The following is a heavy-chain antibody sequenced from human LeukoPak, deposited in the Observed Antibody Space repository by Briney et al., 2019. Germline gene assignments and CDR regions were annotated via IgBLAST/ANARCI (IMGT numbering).Heavy chain of an antibody. J-gene: IGHJ4*02. CDR2: IKSKTDGGTT. V-gene: IGHV3-15*01. CDR1: GFTFSNAW. CDR3: TTSPVELPRTLLPPIDY. D-gene: IGHD1-7*01. Sequence: KPGGSLRLYCAASGFTFSNAWMSWVRQAPGKGLEWVGRIKSKTDGGTTDYAAPVKGRFTISRDDSKNTLYLQMNSLKTEDTAVYYCTTSPVELPRTLLPPIDYWGQGTLVTVSS.